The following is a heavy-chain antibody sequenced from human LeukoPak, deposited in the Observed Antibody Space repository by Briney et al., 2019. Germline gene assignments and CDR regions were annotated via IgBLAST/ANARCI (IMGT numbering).Heavy chain of an antibody. D-gene: IGHD2-2*01. V-gene: IGHV3-23*01. Sequence: GGSLRLSCAASGFTSSSYAMSWVRQAPGKGLEWVSAISGSGGSTYYADSVKGRFTISRDNSKNTLYLQMDRLRAEDTAVYYCAKERYIVVVPAAMVDYWGQGTLVTVSS. CDR2: ISGSGGST. CDR1: GFTSSSYA. CDR3: AKERYIVVVPAAMVDY. J-gene: IGHJ4*02.